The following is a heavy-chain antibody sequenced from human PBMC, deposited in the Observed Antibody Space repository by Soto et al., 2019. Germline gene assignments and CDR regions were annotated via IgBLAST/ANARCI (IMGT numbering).Heavy chain of an antibody. CDR3: VRPLPSGRNYGLDV. CDR2: IYDNGTT. J-gene: IGHJ6*02. CDR1: XXXXXNAX. D-gene: IGHD3-10*01. Sequence: EVQLVESGGGLIQPGGSLXXSXXAXXXXXXNAXMXXXXXAPXXXLEWVSVIYDNGTTYYADSVKGRFTISRDTSTNTLSLQMDSLRAEDTAVYYCVRPLPSGRNYGLDVWGQGTTVTVSS. V-gene: IGHV3-53*01.